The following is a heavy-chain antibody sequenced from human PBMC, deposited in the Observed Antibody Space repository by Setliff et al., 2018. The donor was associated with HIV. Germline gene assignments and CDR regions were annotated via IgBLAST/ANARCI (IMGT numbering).Heavy chain of an antibody. D-gene: IGHD2-15*01. CDR3: ARGSGAVVVAATPFAY. CDR1: GDSINSGTYY. V-gene: IGHV4-61*02. J-gene: IGHJ4*02. CDR2: LHLSGDT. Sequence: PSETLSLTCTVSGDSINSGTYYWSWIRQPAGKGLEWIGRLHLSGDTNYNPSLKSRVTISIDTSKNQFSLNLTSVTAADTAVYYCARGSGAVVVAATPFAYWGQGTLVTVSS.